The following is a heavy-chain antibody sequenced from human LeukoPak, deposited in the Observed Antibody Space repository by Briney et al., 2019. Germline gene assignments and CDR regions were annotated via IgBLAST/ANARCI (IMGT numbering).Heavy chain of an antibody. D-gene: IGHD4-23*01. CDR1: GFTFSSFS. V-gene: IGHV3-21*01. J-gene: IGHJ3*02. CDR2: ISSSSSYI. Sequence: GGSLRLSCAASGFTFSSFSMNWVRQAPGKGLDWVSSISSSSSYIYYADSVKGRFTISRDNAKNSLYLQMNSLRAEDTAVYYCARMGGNDAFHIWGQGTMVTVSS. CDR3: ARMGGNDAFHI.